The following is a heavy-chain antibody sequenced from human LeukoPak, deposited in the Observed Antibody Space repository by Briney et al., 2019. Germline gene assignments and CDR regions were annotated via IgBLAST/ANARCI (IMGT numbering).Heavy chain of an antibody. Sequence: GGSLRLSCAASRFTFSNAWMNWVRQAPGKGLEWVGRIKSKADGETTDYASPVKGRFTISRDDSNNMVYLQMNSLKIEDTAVYYCAIDEPNYAPYDFDYWGQGTLVTVSS. CDR1: RFTFSNAW. CDR2: IKSKADGETT. D-gene: IGHD4/OR15-4a*01. J-gene: IGHJ4*02. V-gene: IGHV3-15*01. CDR3: AIDEPNYAPYDFDY.